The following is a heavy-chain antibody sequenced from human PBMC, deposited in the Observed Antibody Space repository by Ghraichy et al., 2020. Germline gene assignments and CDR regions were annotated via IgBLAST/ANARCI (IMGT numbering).Heavy chain of an antibody. J-gene: IGHJ4*02. Sequence: GESLNISCSASGFTFSSYAMHWVRQAPGKGLEYVSTSSTGGSTYYADSVKGRFTISRDNSQNTMYLQMSSLRAEDTAVYYCVKAASSWSFYFDYWGQGTLVTVSS. D-gene: IGHD6-13*01. V-gene: IGHV3-64D*08. CDR3: VKAASSWSFYFDY. CDR1: GFTFSSYA. CDR2: SSTGGST.